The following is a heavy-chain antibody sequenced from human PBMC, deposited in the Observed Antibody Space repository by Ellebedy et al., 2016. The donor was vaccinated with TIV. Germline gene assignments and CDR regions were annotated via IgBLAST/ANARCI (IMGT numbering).Heavy chain of an antibody. J-gene: IGHJ6*02. CDR1: GGSFSGYY. Sequence: MPSETLSLTCAVYGGSFSGYYWSWIRQPPGKGLEWIGEIYQSANTNYNPSLKRRVTVSADTSKNPLSLKLKSVTAAETAVYYYARGYYGSGGAGMDVWGQGTPVTVS. D-gene: IGHD3-10*01. CDR2: IYQSANT. CDR3: ARGYYGSGGAGMDV. V-gene: IGHV4-34*01.